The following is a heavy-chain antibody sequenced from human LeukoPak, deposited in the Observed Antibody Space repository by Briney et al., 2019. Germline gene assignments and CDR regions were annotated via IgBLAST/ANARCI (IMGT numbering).Heavy chain of an antibody. CDR3: ARHFETYSSGWKSYYFDY. J-gene: IGHJ4*02. V-gene: IGHV4-4*07. Sequence: SETLSLTCTVSGGSISSYYWSWIRQPAGKGLEWVGRIYTSGSTNYNPSLKSRFTISVDRSKNQFSLRLGSVTAADTAVYYCARHFETYSSGWKSYYFDYWGQGILVTVSS. CDR1: GGSISSYY. CDR2: IYTSGST. D-gene: IGHD6-19*01.